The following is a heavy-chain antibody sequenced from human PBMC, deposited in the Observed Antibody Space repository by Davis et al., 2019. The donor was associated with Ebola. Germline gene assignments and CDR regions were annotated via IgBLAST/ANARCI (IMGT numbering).Heavy chain of an antibody. CDR3: AKDPMGYSYGWIRYYYYGMDV. CDR1: GFTFSSYA. Sequence: GESLKISCAASGFTFSSYAMTWVRQAPGKGLEWVSGISSSGTTTYYVDSVKGRFTISRDNSKNTLYLQMNSLRAEDTAVYYCAKDPMGYSYGWIRYYYYGMDVWGQGTTVTVSS. V-gene: IGHV3-23*01. CDR2: ISSSGTTT. J-gene: IGHJ6*02. D-gene: IGHD5-18*01.